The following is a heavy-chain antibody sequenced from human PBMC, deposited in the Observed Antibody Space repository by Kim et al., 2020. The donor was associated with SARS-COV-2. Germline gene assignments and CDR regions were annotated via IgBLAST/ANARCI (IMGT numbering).Heavy chain of an antibody. V-gene: IGHV4-31*11. D-gene: IGHD3-10*01. J-gene: IGHJ6*01. Sequence: SETLSLACAVSGGSVSSDNYYWSWIRQHPGKGLEWIGYIYYSGSTYYNPSLKSRITISLDTSRNQFSLKLSSVTAADTAVYYCARWWFGSIVHYYGMDV. CDR2: IYYSGST. CDR1: GGSVSSDNYY. CDR3: ARWWFGSIVHYYGMDV.